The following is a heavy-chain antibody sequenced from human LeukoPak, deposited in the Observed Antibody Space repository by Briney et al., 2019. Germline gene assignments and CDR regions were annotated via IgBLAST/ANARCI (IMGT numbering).Heavy chain of an antibody. CDR3: ARATTGPRTIDY. CDR1: GCGFTSYW. Sequence: GESLKISCKDSGCGFTSYWIAWVRQMPGKGLEWMGIIFPGDSDTRYSPSFQGQVTISADKSISTAFLQWSSLQASDTAMYYCARATTGPRTIDYWGQGTLVTVSS. V-gene: IGHV5-51*01. D-gene: IGHD1-1*01. J-gene: IGHJ4*02. CDR2: IFPGDSDT.